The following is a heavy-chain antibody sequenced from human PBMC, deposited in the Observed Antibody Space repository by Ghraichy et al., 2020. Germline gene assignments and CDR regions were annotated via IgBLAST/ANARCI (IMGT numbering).Heavy chain of an antibody. CDR2: IKQDGSEK. Sequence: LSLTCAASGFTFSSYWMSWVRQAPGKGLEWVANIKQDGSEKYYVDSVKGRFTISRDNAKNSLYLQMNSLRAEDTAVYYCARSRYSSGWYWFDPWGQGTLVTVSS. V-gene: IGHV3-7*01. D-gene: IGHD6-19*01. CDR1: GFTFSSYW. J-gene: IGHJ5*02. CDR3: ARSRYSSGWYWFDP.